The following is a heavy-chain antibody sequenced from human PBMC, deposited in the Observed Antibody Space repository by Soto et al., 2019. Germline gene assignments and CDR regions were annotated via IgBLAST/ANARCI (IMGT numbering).Heavy chain of an antibody. CDR3: ARDVDADFRTDFDY. J-gene: IGHJ4*02. V-gene: IGHV3-48*04. CDR2: ISGNGEII. Sequence: PGGSLRLSCAASGFTFSSYSMNWVRQAPGKGLEWISYISGNGEIIQYAASAGGRFTISRDNAENSVYLEMDSLRAEDTALYYCARDVDADFRTDFDYWGRGTLVTVPQ. CDR1: GFTFSSYS. D-gene: IGHD4-17*01.